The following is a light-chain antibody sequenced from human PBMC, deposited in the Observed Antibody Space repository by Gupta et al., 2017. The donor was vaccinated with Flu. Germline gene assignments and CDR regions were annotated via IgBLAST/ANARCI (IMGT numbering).Light chain of an antibody. CDR1: SSNTDNRY. J-gene: IGLJ2*01. V-gene: IGLV1-51*01. CDR2: DTN. CDR3: GTWDSSRSAGV. Sequence: HSVFTQPPSVSAAPGQKVTISCSGRSSNTDNRYVSWYQHLPGTAPKLLIYDTNNRRAGVPDRFSVSKSGTAATLDITGRQTGEEADYYCGTWDSSRSAGVFGGGTKVTV.